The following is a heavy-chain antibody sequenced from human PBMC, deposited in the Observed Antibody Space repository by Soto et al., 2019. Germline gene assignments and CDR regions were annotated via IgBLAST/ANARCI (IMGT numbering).Heavy chain of an antibody. CDR3: ARLRVVVGTSDWFDP. CDR2: ISNSGST. Sequence: SETLSLTCTVSGGSISSNYWSWIRQPPGKGLEWIGYISNSGSTNYNPSLKSRGTISVDTSKNQVSLKLSSVTAADTAVYYCARLRVVVGTSDWFDPWGQGTLVTVSS. D-gene: IGHD2-15*01. V-gene: IGHV4-59*08. CDR1: GGSISSNY. J-gene: IGHJ5*02.